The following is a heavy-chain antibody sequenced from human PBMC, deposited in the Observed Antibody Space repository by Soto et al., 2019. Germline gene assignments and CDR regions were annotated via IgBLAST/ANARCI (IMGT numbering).Heavy chain of an antibody. Sequence: QVQLQESGPGLVKPSQTLSLSCSVSGGSISSSDYYWSWIRQLPGKGLEWIGYIFYSGSSYYKPSLKSRLTMSVDTSKNQFSLKLSSVTAADTAVYYCARSGSYAWFDPWGQGTLVTVSS. V-gene: IGHV4-31*03. CDR3: ARSGSYAWFDP. CDR2: IFYSGSS. J-gene: IGHJ5*02. CDR1: GGSISSSDYY. D-gene: IGHD1-26*01.